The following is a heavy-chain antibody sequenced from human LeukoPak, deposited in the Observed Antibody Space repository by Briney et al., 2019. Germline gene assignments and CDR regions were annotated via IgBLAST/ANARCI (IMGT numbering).Heavy chain of an antibody. V-gene: IGHV4-59*01. CDR2: IYYSGST. J-gene: IGHJ6*02. CDR3: ARSGNDFWSGYYSHYYGMDV. CDR1: GGSIIRYY. D-gene: IGHD3-3*01. Sequence: SETLSLTRTVCGGSIIRYYWRWIRQPPWIGLERIGYIYYSGSTYYIPSLKSRVTISVDTSKNQFSLKLSSVAAADTAVYYCARSGNDFWSGYYSHYYGMDVWGQGTTVTVSS.